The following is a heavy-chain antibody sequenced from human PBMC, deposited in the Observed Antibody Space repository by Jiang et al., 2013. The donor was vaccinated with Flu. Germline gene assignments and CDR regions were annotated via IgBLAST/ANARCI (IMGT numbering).Heavy chain of an antibody. CDR2: GNT. D-gene: IGHD6-19*01. V-gene: IGHV1-18*01. J-gene: IGHJ6*02. Sequence: GNTNYAQKLQGRVTMTTDTSTSTAYMELRSLRSDDTAVYYCAREDGAVAGTRRYYYYGMDVWGQGTTVTVSS. CDR3: AREDGAVAGTRRYYYYGMDV.